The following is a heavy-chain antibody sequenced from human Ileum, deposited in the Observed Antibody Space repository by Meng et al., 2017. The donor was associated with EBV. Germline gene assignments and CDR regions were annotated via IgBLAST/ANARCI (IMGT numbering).Heavy chain of an antibody. CDR1: GYTFIKHD. CDR3: ARGSGAGGRDWFDP. D-gene: IGHD3-16*01. V-gene: IGHV1-8*01. J-gene: IGHJ5*02. CDR2: MNSYTGNA. Sequence: QVHLVQSGAEGKKPGASVKGSCKASGYTFIKHDIKWVRQAAGQGLESIGLMNSYTGNAGYAQKFRGRVTMTRDTSINTAYLEVISLTSEDTAVYYCARGSGAGGRDWFDPWGQGTLVTVSS.